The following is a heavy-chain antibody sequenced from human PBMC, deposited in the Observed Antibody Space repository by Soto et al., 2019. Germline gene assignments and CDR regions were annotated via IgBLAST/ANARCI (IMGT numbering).Heavy chain of an antibody. CDR1: GHTFTSYD. CDR2: INPNSGNI. V-gene: IGHV1-8*01. CDR3: ARGRASGSYYLLDY. D-gene: IGHD3-10*01. J-gene: IGHJ4*02. Sequence: AASVKVSCKASGHTFTSYDINWVRQATGHGLEWMGWINPNSGNIGYAQKFQGRVTMTRDTAIRTAYMEVSRLRSDDTAVYYCARGRASGSYYLLDYWGQGTLVTVS.